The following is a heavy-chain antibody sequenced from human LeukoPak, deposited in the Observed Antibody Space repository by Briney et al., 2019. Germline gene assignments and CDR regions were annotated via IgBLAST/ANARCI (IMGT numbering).Heavy chain of an antibody. D-gene: IGHD6-19*01. J-gene: IGHJ4*02. CDR2: ITSPVGHI. CDR1: GFKFSTYS. CDR3: ATDGQSSGWYGFDY. Sequence: GEALRLFCAASGFKFSTYSMKWGRPAPGEGLEWVASITSPVGHIYYADSLKGRITISRDNAESSLYLQMHSLRADDTAVYYCATDGQSSGWYGFDYWGQGTLVTVSS. V-gene: IGHV3-21*01.